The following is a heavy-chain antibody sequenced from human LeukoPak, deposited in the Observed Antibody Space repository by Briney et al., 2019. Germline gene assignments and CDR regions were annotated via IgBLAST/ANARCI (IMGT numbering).Heavy chain of an antibody. V-gene: IGHV1-18*01. J-gene: IGHJ4*02. D-gene: IGHD5-12*01. CDR2: ISAYNGNT. CDR1: GYTFTSYG. CDR3: ARAPDGKVATMSDY. Sequence: ASVKGSCKASGYTFTSYGISWVRQAPGQGLEWMGWISAYNGNTNYAQKLQGRVTMTTDTSTSTAYMELRSLRSDDTAVYYCARAPDGKVATMSDYWGQGTLVTVSS.